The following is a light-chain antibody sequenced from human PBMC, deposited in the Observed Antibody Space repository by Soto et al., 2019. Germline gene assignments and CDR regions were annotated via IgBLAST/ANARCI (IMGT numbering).Light chain of an antibody. CDR2: AAS. CDR3: QDFGSLPYT. CDR1: QSVNSGH. V-gene: IGKV3-20*01. J-gene: IGKJ2*01. Sequence: LVLTQSPGTLSLSPGERATLSCRASQSVNSGHFAWYHQKPGQAPRLLIYAASTRATGVPDRFSGSGSGTDFTLTISRLEPEEFAVYYCQDFGSLPYTFGQGTKLEIK.